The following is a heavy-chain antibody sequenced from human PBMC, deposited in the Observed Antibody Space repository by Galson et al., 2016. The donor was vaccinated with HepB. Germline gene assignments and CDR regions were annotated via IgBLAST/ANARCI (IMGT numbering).Heavy chain of an antibody. D-gene: IGHD5-18*01. CDR2: ITSGGTT. CDR1: GFSFSSYA. J-gene: IGHJ6*02. CDR3: AKRPYSYGWHYGMDV. Sequence: LRLSCAASGFSFSSYAMSWVRQAPGKGLAWVSGITSGGTTYYADSVKGRFTISRDNSKNILYLQMKSLRDEDTAVYYCAKRPYSYGWHYGMDVWGQGTTVTVSS. V-gene: IGHV3-23*01.